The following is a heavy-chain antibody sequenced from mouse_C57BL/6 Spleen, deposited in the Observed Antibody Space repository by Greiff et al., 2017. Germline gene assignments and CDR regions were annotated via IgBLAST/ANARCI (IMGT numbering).Heavy chain of an antibody. CDR2: ISSGGDYI. CDR3: TRGDYYGSSYWYFDV. J-gene: IGHJ1*03. D-gene: IGHD1-1*01. Sequence: EVNVVESGEGLVKPGGSLKLSCAASGFTFSSYAMSWVRQTPEKRLEWVAYISSGGDYIYYADTVKGRVTISRDNARNTLYMQMSSLKSEDTAMYYCTRGDYYGSSYWYFDVWGTGTTVTVSS. CDR1: GFTFSSYA. V-gene: IGHV5-9-1*02.